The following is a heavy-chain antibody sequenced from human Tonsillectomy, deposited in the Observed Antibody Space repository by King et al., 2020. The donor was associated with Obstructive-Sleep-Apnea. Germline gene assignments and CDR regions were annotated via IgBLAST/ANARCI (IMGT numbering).Heavy chain of an antibody. J-gene: IGHJ4*02. V-gene: IGHV3-30*04. CDR2: FSYDGSNE. D-gene: IGHD3-10*01. CDR1: GFTFSSFD. CDR3: AGADY. Sequence: VQLVESGGGVVQPGRSLRLSCAASGFTFSSFDMDWVRQAPGKGLECVSVFSYDGSNEYYAASVMGRFTISRDNSKNTLYLQMNSLRAEDTAVYYCAGADYWGQGTLVTVSS.